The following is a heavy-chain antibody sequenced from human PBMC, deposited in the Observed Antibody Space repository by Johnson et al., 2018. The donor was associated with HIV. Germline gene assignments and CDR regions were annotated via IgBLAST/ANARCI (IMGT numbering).Heavy chain of an antibody. Sequence: VHLVESGGGLVQPGGSLRLSCAASGFTVSSNYMSWVRQAPGKGLEWVSVIYSGGSTYYADSVKGRFTIPRDNSKNTLYLQMNSLRAEDTAVYYCARANPRSITIFGLVDDAFNIWGQGTMVTVSS. CDR2: IYSGGST. CDR1: GFTVSSNY. CDR3: ARANPRSITIFGLVDDAFNI. J-gene: IGHJ3*02. V-gene: IGHV3-66*01. D-gene: IGHD3-3*01.